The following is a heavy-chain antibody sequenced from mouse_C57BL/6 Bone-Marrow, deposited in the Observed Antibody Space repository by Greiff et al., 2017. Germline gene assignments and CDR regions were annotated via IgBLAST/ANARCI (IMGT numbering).Heavy chain of an antibody. V-gene: IGHV5-4*01. D-gene: IGHD1-1*02. CDR2: ISDGGSYT. J-gene: IGHJ1*03. Sequence: EVMLVESGGGLVKPGGSLKLSCAASGFTFSSYAMSWVRQTPEKRLEWVATISDGGSYTDYPDNVKGRFTISRDNAKNNLYLQMSHLKSEDTAMYYCARDHGPWYFDVWGTGTTVTVSS. CDR1: GFTFSSYA. CDR3: ARDHGPWYFDV.